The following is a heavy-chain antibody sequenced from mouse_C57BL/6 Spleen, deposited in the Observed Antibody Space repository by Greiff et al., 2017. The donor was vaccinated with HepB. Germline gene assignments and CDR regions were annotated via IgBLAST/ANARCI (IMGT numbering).Heavy chain of an antibody. D-gene: IGHD2-1*01. CDR1: GYTFTSYW. J-gene: IGHJ3*01. V-gene: IGHV1-69*01. Sequence: QVQLQQPGAELVMPGASVKLSCKASGYTFTSYWMHWVKQRPGQGLEWIGEIDPSDSYTNYNQKFKGKSTLTVDKSSSTAYMQLSSLTSEDSAVYYCARKDGNQFAYWGQGTLVTVSA. CDR3: ARKDGNQFAY. CDR2: IDPSDSYT.